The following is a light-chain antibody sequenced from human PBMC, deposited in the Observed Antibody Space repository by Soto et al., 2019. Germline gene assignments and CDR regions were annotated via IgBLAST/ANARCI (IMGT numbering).Light chain of an antibody. V-gene: IGLV2-14*01. J-gene: IGLJ1*01. Sequence: QSVLTQPASVSGSPGQSITISCTGASSDVDFYNFVSWYQQHPGKAPKLMIYKVSNRSSGVSSRFSGSKSGNTASLTISGLRAEDEADYYCSSSTITSYVFGTGTKVTVL. CDR3: SSSTITSYV. CDR2: KVS. CDR1: SSDVDFYNF.